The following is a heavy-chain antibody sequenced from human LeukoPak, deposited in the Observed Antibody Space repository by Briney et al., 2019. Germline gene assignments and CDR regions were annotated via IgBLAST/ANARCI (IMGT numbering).Heavy chain of an antibody. J-gene: IGHJ4*02. Sequence: SVKVSRKASGGTFSSYAISWVRQAPGQGLEWMGRIIPIFGTANYAQKFQGRVTITTDESTSTAYMELSSLRSEDTAVYYCARDLYDFWSGLDYWGQGTLVTVSS. CDR2: IIPIFGTA. CDR1: GGTFSSYA. CDR3: ARDLYDFWSGLDY. V-gene: IGHV1-69*05. D-gene: IGHD3-3*01.